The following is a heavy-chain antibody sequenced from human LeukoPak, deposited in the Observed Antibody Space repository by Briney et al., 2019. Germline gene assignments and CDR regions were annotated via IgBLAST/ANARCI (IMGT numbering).Heavy chain of an antibody. J-gene: IGHJ3*02. CDR2: ISGSGGST. CDR3: AKGRQLELSLLDI. V-gene: IGHV3-23*01. D-gene: IGHD1-1*01. CDR1: GFTFSSYA. Sequence: GGSLRLSCAASGFTFSSYAMSWVRQAPGNGLEWVSAISGSGGSTYNADSMKGRFTISRDNSKNTLYLQMNSLRAEDTAVYYCAKGRQLELSLLDIWGQGTMVTVSS.